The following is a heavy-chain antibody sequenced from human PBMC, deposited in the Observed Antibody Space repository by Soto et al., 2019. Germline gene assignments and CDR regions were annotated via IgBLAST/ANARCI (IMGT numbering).Heavy chain of an antibody. CDR3: ASHYDMWSGYLSPVDY. V-gene: IGHV3-11*01. Sequence: VQLVESGGDLVKPGGSLRLSCAASGYTFSDYYMSWIRQAPGKGLEGISYIDTSGTKIYYADSVKGRFTITRDNAKNSLYLEMNSLRDEDTAVYYCASHYDMWSGYLSPVDYWGQGTLVTVSS. D-gene: IGHD3-3*01. CDR2: IDTSGTKI. J-gene: IGHJ4*02. CDR1: GYTFSDYY.